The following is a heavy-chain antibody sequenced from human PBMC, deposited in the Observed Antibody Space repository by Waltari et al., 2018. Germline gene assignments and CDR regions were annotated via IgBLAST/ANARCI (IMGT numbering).Heavy chain of an antibody. Sequence: QVQLQESGPGLVKPSETLSLTCTVSGGSISSYYWSWIRQPPGKGLEWIGYIYYSGSTNYNPSLKSRCTISVDTSKNQFSLKLSSVTAADTAVYYCASFGGGYSSSWYSAAFDIWGQGTMVTVSS. CDR1: GGSISSYY. CDR2: IYYSGST. V-gene: IGHV4-59*01. CDR3: ASFGGGYSSSWYSAAFDI. D-gene: IGHD6-13*01. J-gene: IGHJ3*02.